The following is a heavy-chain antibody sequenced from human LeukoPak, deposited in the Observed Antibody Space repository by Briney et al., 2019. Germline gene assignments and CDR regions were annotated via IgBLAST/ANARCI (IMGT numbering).Heavy chain of an antibody. CDR3: ARASGDGRFDY. D-gene: IGHD4-17*01. CDR1: GYNFMTYW. CDR2: IYPGESDI. J-gene: IGHJ4*02. Sequence: GESLKISCKVSGYNFMTYWNGWVRQMPGKGLEWMGIIYPGESDIRYSPSFQGQVTISADKSISTAYLQWSSLKASDTAIYYCARASGDGRFDYWGQGTLVTVSS. V-gene: IGHV5-51*01.